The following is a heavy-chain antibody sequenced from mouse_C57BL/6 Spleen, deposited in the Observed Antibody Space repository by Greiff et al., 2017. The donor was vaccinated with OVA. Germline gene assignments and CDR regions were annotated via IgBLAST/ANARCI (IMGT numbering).Heavy chain of an antibody. CDR3: ARGGYYYGSSYEGFAY. D-gene: IGHD1-1*01. CDR1: GYTFTSYW. CDR2: IYPSDSET. Sequence: VQLQQPGAELVRPGSSVKLSCKASGYTFTSYWLDWVKQRPGQGLEWIGNIYPSDSETHYNQKFKDKATLTVDKSSSTAYMQLSSLTSEDSAVYYCARGGYYYGSSYEGFAYWGQGTLVTVSA. V-gene: IGHV1-61*01. J-gene: IGHJ3*01.